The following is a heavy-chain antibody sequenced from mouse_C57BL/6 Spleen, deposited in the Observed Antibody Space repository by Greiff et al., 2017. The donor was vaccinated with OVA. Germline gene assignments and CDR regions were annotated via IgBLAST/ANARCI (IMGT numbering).Heavy chain of an antibody. V-gene: IGHV3-6*01. Sequence: ESGPGLVKPSQSLSLTCSVTGYSITSGYYWNWIRQFPGNKLEWMGYISYDGSNNYNPSLKNRISITRDTSKNQFFLKLNSVTTEDTATYYCAREPGAMDYWGQGTSVTVSS. J-gene: IGHJ4*01. CDR2: ISYDGSN. CDR3: AREPGAMDY. CDR1: GYSITSGYY.